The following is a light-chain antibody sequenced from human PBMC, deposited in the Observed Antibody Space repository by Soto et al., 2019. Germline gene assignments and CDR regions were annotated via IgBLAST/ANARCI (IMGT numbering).Light chain of an antibody. V-gene: IGKV3-20*01. Sequence: IVLTQSPGTLSFSPGERATLSCRASQSFNSIYLAWYQQKPGQAPRLLIYGASSRATGIPDSFSGSGSGTEFILTITRLQSEAFAVYYCQQYNNWTFGQGTKVDIK. CDR2: GAS. CDR1: QSFNSIY. CDR3: QQYNNWT. J-gene: IGKJ1*01.